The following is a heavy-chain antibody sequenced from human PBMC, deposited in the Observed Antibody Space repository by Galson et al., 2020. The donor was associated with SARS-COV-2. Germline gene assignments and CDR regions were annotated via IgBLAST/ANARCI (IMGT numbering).Heavy chain of an antibody. CDR1: GGTFSSYA. CDR2: IIPILGIA. Sequence: SVKVSCKASGGTFSSYAISWVRQAPGQGLEWMGGIIPILGIANYAQKFQGRVTITADKSTSTAYMELSSLRSEDTAVYYCAREILRFLEWLLPDAFDIWGQGTMVTFSS. V-gene: IGHV1-69*10. CDR3: AREILRFLEWLLPDAFDI. D-gene: IGHD3-3*01. J-gene: IGHJ3*02.